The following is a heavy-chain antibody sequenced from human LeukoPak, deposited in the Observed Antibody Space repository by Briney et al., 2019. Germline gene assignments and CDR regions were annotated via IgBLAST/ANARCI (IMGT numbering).Heavy chain of an antibody. J-gene: IGHJ2*01. CDR2: IHHTGST. V-gene: IGHV4-38-2*02. D-gene: IGHD4-23*01. CDR1: GYSISSGYY. CDR3: AFSPSTVDASWYFDL. Sequence: SETLSLTCIVSGYSISSGYYWGWIRQPPGKGLEWIGNIHHTGSTYYNPSLKSRVTISVDTSKNQFSLKLSSVTAADTAVYYCAFSPSTVDASWYFDLWGRGTLVTVSS.